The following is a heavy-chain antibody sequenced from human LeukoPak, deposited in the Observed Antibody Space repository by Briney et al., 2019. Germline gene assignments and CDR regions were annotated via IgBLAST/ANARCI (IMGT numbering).Heavy chain of an antibody. Sequence: GGSLRLSCAASGFTFSSYAMSWVRQAPGKGLEWVAAISNSGGDTFYSDSVKGRFTISRDNSENIVYLQMNNLRAEDTAVYYCAGRVTGYSSGYVYWGQGTLVTVSS. V-gene: IGHV3-23*01. CDR2: ISNSGGDT. J-gene: IGHJ4*02. D-gene: IGHD5-18*01. CDR1: GFTFSSYA. CDR3: AGRVTGYSSGYVY.